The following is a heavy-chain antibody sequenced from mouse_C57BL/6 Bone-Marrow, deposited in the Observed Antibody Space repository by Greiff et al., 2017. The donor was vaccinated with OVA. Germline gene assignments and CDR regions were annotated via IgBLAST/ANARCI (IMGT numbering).Heavy chain of an antibody. CDR2: IYPGSGST. Sequence: QVQLQQPGAELVKPGASVKMSCKASGYTFTSYWITWVKQRPGQGLEWIGDIYPGSGSTNYNEKFKSKATLTVDTSSSTAYMQLSSLTSEDSAVYYCASRGGRSGYGGELYWGQGTTLTVSS. J-gene: IGHJ2*01. V-gene: IGHV1-55*01. CDR3: ASRGGRSGYGGELY. D-gene: IGHD3-2*02. CDR1: GYTFTSYW.